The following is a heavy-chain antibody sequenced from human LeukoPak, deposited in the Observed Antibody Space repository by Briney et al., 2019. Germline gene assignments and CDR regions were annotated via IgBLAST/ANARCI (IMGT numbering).Heavy chain of an antibody. CDR3: AKEGMI. Sequence: SGGSLRLSCAASGFNFEDYGMHWARQGPGKGLEWVSGISWNSGSIVYADSVKGRFTISRDNAKNSLYLQMNSLRPEDTALYYCAKEGMIWGQGTLVTVSS. V-gene: IGHV3-9*01. CDR2: ISWNSGSI. D-gene: IGHD3-10*01. J-gene: IGHJ4*02. CDR1: GFNFEDYG.